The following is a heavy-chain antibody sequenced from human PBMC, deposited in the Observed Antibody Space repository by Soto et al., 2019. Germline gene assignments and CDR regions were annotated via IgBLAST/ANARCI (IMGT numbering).Heavy chain of an antibody. Sequence: GSLSLSCPACGFTFSNAGMRWVRQAQGKGLEWVGRIKSKTDGGTTDYAAPVKGRFTISRDDSKNTLYLQMNRLKTEDTAVYYCTTRSGYCSSTSCYTHRYYYYYGMDVWGQGTTVTASS. D-gene: IGHD2-2*02. V-gene: IGHV3-15*01. CDR1: GFTFSNAG. CDR3: TTRSGYCSSTSCYTHRYYYYYGMDV. CDR2: IKSKTDGGTT. J-gene: IGHJ6*02.